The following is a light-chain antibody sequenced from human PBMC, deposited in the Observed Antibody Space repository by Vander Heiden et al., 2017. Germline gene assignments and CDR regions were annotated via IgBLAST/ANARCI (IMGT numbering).Light chain of an antibody. CDR2: AAS. V-gene: IGKV1-39*01. CDR1: QSISSI. J-gene: IGKJ1*01. CDR3: QQNYSTPRT. Sequence: DIQMTQSPSSLSASVGDRVTITCRASQSISSILNWYQQKPGKATKLLIYAASSLQSGVPSRFSGSGSGTDFTLTISSLQPEDFATYYCQQNYSTPRTFGQGTKVEIK.